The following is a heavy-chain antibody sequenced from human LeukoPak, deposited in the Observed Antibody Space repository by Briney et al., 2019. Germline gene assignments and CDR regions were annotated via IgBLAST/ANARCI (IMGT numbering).Heavy chain of an antibody. Sequence: GGSLRLSCEGSGFTFSNYWMTWVRQAPEKGLEGVANIKPSGSEKHYADSVEGRFTISRDNAKNSLYLQMNSLRAEDTAVYYCASSKRQRGGWYGAFDIWGQGTMVTVSS. J-gene: IGHJ3*02. CDR1: GFTFSNYW. V-gene: IGHV3-7*01. D-gene: IGHD6-19*01. CDR3: ASSKRQRGGWYGAFDI. CDR2: IKPSGSEK.